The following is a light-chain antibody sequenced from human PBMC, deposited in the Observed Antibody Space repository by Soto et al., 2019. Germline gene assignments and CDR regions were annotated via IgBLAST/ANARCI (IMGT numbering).Light chain of an antibody. CDR3: SSYAGSNFYV. J-gene: IGLJ1*01. V-gene: IGLV2-8*01. CDR2: EVS. Sequence: LTQPPSASGSPGQSVTISCTGTSSDVGGYNYVSWYQQHPGKAPKLMIYEVSKRPSGVPDRFSGSKSGNTASLTVSGLQAEDEADYYCSSYAGSNFYVFGTGTKATVL. CDR1: SSDVGGYNY.